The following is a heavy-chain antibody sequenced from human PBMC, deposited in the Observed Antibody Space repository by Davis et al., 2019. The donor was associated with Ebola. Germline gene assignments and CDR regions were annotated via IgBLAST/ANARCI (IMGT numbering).Heavy chain of an antibody. CDR3: ARAKDGDYVRLNWFDP. CDR1: GGSVSSGSYY. V-gene: IGHV4-61*01. J-gene: IGHJ5*02. Sequence: MPSEILSLTCTVSGGSVSSGSYYWSWIRQPPGKGLEWIGYIYYSGSTNYNPSLKSRVTISVDTSKNQFSLKLSSVTAADTAVYYCARAKDGDYVRLNWFDPWGQGTLVTVSS. D-gene: IGHD4-17*01. CDR2: IYYSGST.